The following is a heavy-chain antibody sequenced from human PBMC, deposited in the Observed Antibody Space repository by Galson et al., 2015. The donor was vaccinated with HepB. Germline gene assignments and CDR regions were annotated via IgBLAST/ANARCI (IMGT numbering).Heavy chain of an antibody. D-gene: IGHD3-3*01. J-gene: IGHJ5*02. Sequence: SLRLSCAAPGFIFSNYWMSWVRQAPGKGLEWVANINQDGTEKYYMDSVKGRFIISRDNAKNSLFLQMNSLRADDTAMYYCAREPSRTIFGLVRLSWFDPWGQGTLVTVSS. V-gene: IGHV3-7*03. CDR2: INQDGTEK. CDR1: GFIFSNYW. CDR3: AREPSRTIFGLVRLSWFDP.